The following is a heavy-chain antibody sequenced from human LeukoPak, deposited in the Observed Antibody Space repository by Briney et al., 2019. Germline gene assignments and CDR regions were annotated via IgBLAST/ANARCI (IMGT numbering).Heavy chain of an antibody. V-gene: IGHV3-23*01. Sequence: GGSLRLSCAASGLTFSSYAMSWVRLAPGKGLEWVSAISGSGGTTYNADSVKDRFTISRDNSENTLYLQMSSLRVEDTAIYYCARALLLWDYWGQGTLVTVSS. J-gene: IGHJ4*02. CDR1: GLTFSSYA. CDR2: ISGSGGTT. D-gene: IGHD3-10*01. CDR3: ARALLLWDY.